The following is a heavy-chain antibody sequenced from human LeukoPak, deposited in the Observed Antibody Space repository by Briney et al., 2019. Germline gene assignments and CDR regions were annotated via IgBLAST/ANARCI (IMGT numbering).Heavy chain of an antibody. V-gene: IGHV3-49*03. Sequence: PGGSLRLSCTASGFTFGDYAMGWFRQAPGKGLEWVGFIRSKAYGGTTEYAASVKGRFTISRDDSKSIAYLQVNSLKTEDTAVYYCTRYCSGGSCYGAFDIWGQGTMVTVSS. D-gene: IGHD2-15*01. J-gene: IGHJ3*02. CDR3: TRYCSGGSCYGAFDI. CDR2: IRSKAYGGTT. CDR1: GFTFGDYA.